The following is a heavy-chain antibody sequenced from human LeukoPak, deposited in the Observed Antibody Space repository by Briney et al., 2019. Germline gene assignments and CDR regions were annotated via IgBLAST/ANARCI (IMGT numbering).Heavy chain of an antibody. V-gene: IGHV4-59*01. J-gene: IGHJ6*02. CDR1: GGSISSYY. CDR2: IYYSGSS. D-gene: IGHD2-21*02. CDR3: ARDPVTAGYYYGMDV. Sequence: SETLSLTCTVSGGSISSYYWSWIRQPPGKGLEWIGYIYYSGSSNYNPSLKSRVTISVDMSENQFSLNLSSVTAADTAVYYCARDPVTAGYYYGMDVWGQGTTVTVSS.